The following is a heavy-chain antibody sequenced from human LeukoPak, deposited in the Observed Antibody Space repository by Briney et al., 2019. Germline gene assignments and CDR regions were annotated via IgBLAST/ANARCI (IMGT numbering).Heavy chain of an antibody. Sequence: GGSLRLSCAASGFTFSSYAMHWVRQAPGKGLEWVAVISYDGSNKYYADSVKGRFTISRDNSKNTLYLQMNSLRAEDTAVYYCASGAGGSGSYYNDPYYYMDVWGKGTTVTVS. J-gene: IGHJ6*03. CDR2: ISYDGSNK. D-gene: IGHD3-10*01. CDR1: GFTFSSYA. CDR3: ASGAGGSGSYYNDPYYYMDV. V-gene: IGHV3-30*04.